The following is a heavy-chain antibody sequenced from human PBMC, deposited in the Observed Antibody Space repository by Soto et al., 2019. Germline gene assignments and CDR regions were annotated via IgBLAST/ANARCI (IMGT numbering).Heavy chain of an antibody. CDR2: ISYDGSNK. V-gene: IGHV3-30*09. CDR3: ARDLQAAMVFPYYYYYGMDV. Sequence: GGSLRLSCAASGFSFSSYAMHWVRQAPGKGLDWVAVISYDGSNKYYADSVKGRFAISRDNSKNTLYLQMNSLRAEDTAVYYCARDLQAAMVFPYYYYYGMDVWGQGTTVTVSS. CDR1: GFSFSSYA. J-gene: IGHJ6*02. D-gene: IGHD5-18*01.